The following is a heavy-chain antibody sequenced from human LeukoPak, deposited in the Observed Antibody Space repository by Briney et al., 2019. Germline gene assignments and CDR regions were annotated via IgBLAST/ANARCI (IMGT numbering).Heavy chain of an antibody. D-gene: IGHD5-24*01. CDR2: ISSGNSNI. J-gene: IGHJ4*02. V-gene: IGHV3-48*01. CDR1: GFTFSSYT. CDR3: ARVGGRWLQLGDYFDY. Sequence: GGSLRLSCAASGFTFSSYTMNWVRPAPGKGLEWVSYISSGNSNIYYADSVKGRFTISRDNAKNSLYLQMNSLRAEDTAVYYCARVGGRWLQLGDYFDYWGQGTLVTVSS.